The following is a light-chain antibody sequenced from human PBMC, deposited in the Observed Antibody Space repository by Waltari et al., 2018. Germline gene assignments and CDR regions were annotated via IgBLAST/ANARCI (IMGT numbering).Light chain of an antibody. V-gene: IGKV3-11*01. J-gene: IGKJ4*01. CDR3: QQRSGWPPT. CDR2: DSS. Sequence: EIVLTQSPATLSLSPGERATLYCRASQSIDNFLAWCQQKPGQAPRLLIYDSSNRATDIPARFSGSGSGTDFTLTISSLEPEDFAVYYCQQRSGWPPTFGGGTKVDI. CDR1: QSIDNF.